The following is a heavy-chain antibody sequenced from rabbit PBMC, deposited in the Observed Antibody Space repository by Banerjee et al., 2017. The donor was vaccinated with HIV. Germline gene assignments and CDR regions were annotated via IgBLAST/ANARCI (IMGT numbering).Heavy chain of an antibody. J-gene: IGHJ4*01. Sequence: QEQLEESGGDLVKPEGSLTITCTASGFSFGSACWIYWVRQAPGEGLEWIGYIYTGGSGTTDYATWAKGRFTISKTSWTTVTLQMTSLTAADTATYFCARDLAGVIGWNFNLWGPGTLVTVS. D-gene: IGHD4-1*01. CDR2: IYTGGSGTT. CDR1: GFSFGSACW. V-gene: IGHV1S45*01. CDR3: ARDLAGVIGWNFNL.